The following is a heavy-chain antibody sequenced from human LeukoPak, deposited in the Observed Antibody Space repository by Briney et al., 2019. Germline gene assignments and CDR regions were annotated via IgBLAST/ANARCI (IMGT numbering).Heavy chain of an antibody. D-gene: IGHD3-9*01. CDR1: GFIFRNYG. V-gene: IGHV3-23*01. Sequence: GGTLRLSCAASGFIFRNYGMNWVRQPPGKGLEWVSGVSPNGETAYYADSVKGRFTISRDNSKNTVYLQVRSLRAEDTAVYYCAKLGRNLLRYFDWLPKLFDYWGQGTLVTVSS. J-gene: IGHJ4*02. CDR2: VSPNGETA. CDR3: AKLGRNLLRYFDWLPKLFDY.